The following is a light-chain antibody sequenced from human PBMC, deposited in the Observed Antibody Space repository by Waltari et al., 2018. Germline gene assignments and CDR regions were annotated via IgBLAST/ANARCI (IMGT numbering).Light chain of an antibody. CDR2: KDN. J-gene: IGLJ3*02. CDR1: VLTKRS. CDR3: QSADGTGWV. Sequence: YGLTHPPSISLSPGQTARITCSGHVLTKRSGYWYQQKTGQAPQLLIYKDNKRPSGIPERFSGSNSGAMVTLTITEVQADDEADYYCQSADGTGWVFGGGTRLTVL. V-gene: IGLV3-25*03.